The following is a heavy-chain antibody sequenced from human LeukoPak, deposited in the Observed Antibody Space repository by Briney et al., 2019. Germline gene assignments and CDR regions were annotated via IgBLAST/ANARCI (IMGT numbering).Heavy chain of an antibody. J-gene: IGHJ1*01. D-gene: IGHD2-15*01. V-gene: IGHV4-34*01. Sequence: SEALSLTCAVYGGSFSGTYSSWVRHPPEGGREWRGQINHSGSTNYNPSLKSRVTISVDTSKNQFSLKLSSVTAADTAVYYCASRVVVDPSYSEYFQHWGQGTLVTVSS. CDR3: ASRVVVDPSYSEYFQH. CDR1: GGSFSGTY. CDR2: INHSGST.